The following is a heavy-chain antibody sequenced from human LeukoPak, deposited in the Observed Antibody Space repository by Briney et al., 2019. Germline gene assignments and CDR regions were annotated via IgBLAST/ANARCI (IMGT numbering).Heavy chain of an antibody. J-gene: IGHJ4*02. D-gene: IGHD3-22*01. CDR3: APQTMILVL. CDR2: IKEDGSKT. CDR1: GFTFSTHW. V-gene: IGHV3-7*01. Sequence: GGSLRLSCVAPGFTFSTHWVSWVRQAPGKGLEWVANIKEDGSKTDYVDSVKGRFTISRDNAKNSVFLQMNSLRVEDTAIYYCAPQTMILVLGGQGTLVTVSS.